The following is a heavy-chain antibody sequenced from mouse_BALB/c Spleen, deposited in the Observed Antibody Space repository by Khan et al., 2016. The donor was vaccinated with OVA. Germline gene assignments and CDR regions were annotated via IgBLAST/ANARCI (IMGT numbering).Heavy chain of an antibody. J-gene: IGHJ3*01. CDR1: AYTLTDYV. V-gene: IGHV1-77*01. CDR2: IYPGSDST. D-gene: IGHD4-1*01. Sequence: QVRLQQSGPELVKPGASVKMSCKASAYTLTDYVMNWVKQRTGQGLEWIGQIYPGSDSTYYNENFKGKATLTTDRSSSTAYMQLSSLTSEDSAVYFCARAGWDVFAYWGQGTLVTVSA. CDR3: ARAGWDVFAY.